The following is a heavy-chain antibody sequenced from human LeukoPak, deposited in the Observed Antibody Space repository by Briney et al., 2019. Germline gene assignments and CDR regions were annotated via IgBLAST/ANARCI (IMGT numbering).Heavy chain of an antibody. CDR3: ARDGVTYDILTGFFDY. CDR1: GYSISSGYY. Sequence: PSETLSLTCAVSGYSISSGYYWGWIRQPPGKGLEWIGSIYHSGGTYYNPSLKSRVTISVDTSKNQFSLKLSSVTAADTAVYYCARDGVTYDILTGFFDYWGQGTLVTVSS. J-gene: IGHJ4*02. CDR2: IYHSGGT. V-gene: IGHV4-38-2*02. D-gene: IGHD3-9*01.